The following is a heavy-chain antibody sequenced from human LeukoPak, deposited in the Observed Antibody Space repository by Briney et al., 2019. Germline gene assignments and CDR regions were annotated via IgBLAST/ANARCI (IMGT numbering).Heavy chain of an antibody. J-gene: IGHJ4*02. Sequence: ASVTVSFTASGYTFTSYDINWVRQATGQGLEWMGWMNPNSGNTGYAQKFQGRVTMTRNTSISTAYMELSSLRSEDTAVYYCARGGATTCDYWGQGTLVTVSS. CDR2: MNPNSGNT. D-gene: IGHD1-7*01. V-gene: IGHV1-8*01. CDR1: GYTFTSYD. CDR3: ARGGATTCDY.